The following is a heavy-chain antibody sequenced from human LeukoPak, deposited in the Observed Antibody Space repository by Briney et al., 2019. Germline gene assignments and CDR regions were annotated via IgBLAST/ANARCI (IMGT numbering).Heavy chain of an antibody. V-gene: IGHV4-61*02. CDR1: GGSISSGSYY. J-gene: IGHJ4*02. CDR2: INTSGST. CDR3: ARAGYDILTGYYYFDY. D-gene: IGHD3-9*01. Sequence: PSETLSLTCTVSGGSISSGSYYWSWIRQPAGKGLEWIGRINTSGSTNYNPSLKSRVTISVDTSKNQFSLKLSSVTAADTAVYYCARAGYDILTGYYYFDYWGQGTLVTVSS.